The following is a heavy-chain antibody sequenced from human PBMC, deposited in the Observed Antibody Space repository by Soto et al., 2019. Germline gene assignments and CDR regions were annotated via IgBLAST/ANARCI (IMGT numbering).Heavy chain of an antibody. J-gene: IGHJ6*02. CDR1: GYSFTDYH. CDR3: AGGDFKDCSNGVCSFFYNHDMDV. CDR2: INPKSGGT. V-gene: IGHV1-2*04. D-gene: IGHD2-8*01. Sequence: ASVKVSCKASGYSFTDYHIHWVRQAPGQGLEWLGRINPKSGGTSTAQKFQGWVTMTTDTSISTASMELTRLTSDDTAIYYCAGGDFKDCSNGVCSFFYNHDMDVWGQGTTVTVSS.